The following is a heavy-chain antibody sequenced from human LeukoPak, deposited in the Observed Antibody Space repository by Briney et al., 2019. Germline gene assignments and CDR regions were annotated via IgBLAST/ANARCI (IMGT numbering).Heavy chain of an antibody. D-gene: IGHD2/OR15-2a*01. CDR2: INYSGAT. Sequence: SETLSLTCSVSGVSMRDYYWIWIRQPPGRGLEWIGYINYSGATNYTPSLKSRVTISVDKSKKQFSLKLRSVTAADTAVYYCAEKLWPHDAFDIWGHGTLVTVYS. CDR3: AEKLWPHDAFDI. V-gene: IGHV4-59*12. CDR1: GVSMRDYY. J-gene: IGHJ3*02.